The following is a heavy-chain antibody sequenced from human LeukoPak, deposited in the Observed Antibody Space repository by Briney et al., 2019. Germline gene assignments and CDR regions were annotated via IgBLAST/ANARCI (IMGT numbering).Heavy chain of an antibody. V-gene: IGHV3-21*01. D-gene: IGHD2-15*01. J-gene: IGHJ4*02. Sequence: GGSLRLSCAASGFTFSSYSMNWVRQAPGKGLEWVSSISSSGSYIYYADSVKGRFTISRDNAKNSLYLQMNSLRAEDTAVYYCARGTCSGGSCYQDFDYWGQGTLVTVSS. CDR1: GFTFSSYS. CDR2: ISSSGSYI. CDR3: ARGTCSGGSCYQDFDY.